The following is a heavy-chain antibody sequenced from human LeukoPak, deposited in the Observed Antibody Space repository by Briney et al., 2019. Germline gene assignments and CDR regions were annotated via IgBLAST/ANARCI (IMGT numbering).Heavy chain of an antibody. CDR1: GFTFSNYW. CDR3: ARDIYGGHDY. CDR2: INQDGSEK. Sequence: GGSLRLSCAASGFTFSNYWMSWVRQAPGKGLEWVANINQDGSEKSYVDSVEGRFTISSDNAKKSLYLHVNSLRAEDTTVYYCARDIYGGHDYWGQGTLLTVSS. J-gene: IGHJ4*02. D-gene: IGHD2-21*01. V-gene: IGHV3-7*04.